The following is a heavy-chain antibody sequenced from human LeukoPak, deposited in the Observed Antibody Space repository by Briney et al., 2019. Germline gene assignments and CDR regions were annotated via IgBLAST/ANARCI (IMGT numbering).Heavy chain of an antibody. V-gene: IGHV4-34*01. J-gene: IGHJ6*03. CDR2: INHSGST. CDR1: GGSFSGYY. CDR3: ARIHGSGSYYNFGDYYYMDV. D-gene: IGHD3-10*01. Sequence: PSETLSLTCAVYGGSFSGYYWSWIRQPPGKGLEWIGEINHSGSTNYNPSLKSRVTISVDTSKNQFSLKLSSVTAADTAVYYCARIHGSGSYYNFGDYYYMDVWGKGTTVTVSS.